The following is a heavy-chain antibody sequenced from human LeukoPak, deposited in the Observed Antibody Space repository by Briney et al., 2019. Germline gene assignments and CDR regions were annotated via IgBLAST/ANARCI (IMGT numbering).Heavy chain of an antibody. CDR3: ARDLYSSSCFDY. CDR2: ISYDGSNK. CDR1: GFTFSSYA. J-gene: IGHJ4*02. D-gene: IGHD6-6*01. Sequence: PGGSLRPSCAASGFTFSSYAMHWVRQAPGKGLEWVAVISYDGSNKYYADSVKGRFTISRDNSKNTLYLQMNSLRAEDTAVYYCARDLYSSSCFDYWGQGTLVTVSS. V-gene: IGHV3-30-3*01.